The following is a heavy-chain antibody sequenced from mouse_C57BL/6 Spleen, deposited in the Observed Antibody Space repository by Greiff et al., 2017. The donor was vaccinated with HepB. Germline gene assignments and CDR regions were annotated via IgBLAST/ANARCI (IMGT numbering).Heavy chain of an antibody. CDR2: INPSTGGT. CDR1: GYSFTGYY. D-gene: IGHD3-2*02. J-gene: IGHJ4*01. CDR3: ARGGQLRLRAMDY. V-gene: IGHV1-42*01. Sequence: VQLQQSGPELVKPGASVKISCKASGYSFTGYYMNWVKQSPEKSLEWIGEINPSTGGTTYNKKFKAKATLTVDKSSSTAYMQLKSLTSEDSAVYYCARGGQLRLRAMDYWGQGTSVTVSS.